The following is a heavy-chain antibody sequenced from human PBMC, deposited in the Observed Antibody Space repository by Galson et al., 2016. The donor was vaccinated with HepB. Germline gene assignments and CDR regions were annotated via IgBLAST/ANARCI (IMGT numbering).Heavy chain of an antibody. Sequence: SVKVSCKASGYTFTNYGVSWVRQAPGQGLEWMGWISAYNGNTNYAQKIQGRVTMTTDTSTTTAYMELRSLRSDDTAVYFCARSYCSSISCRLAFDPWGQGTLVIVSS. CDR3: ARSYCSSISCRLAFDP. CDR1: GYTFTNYG. J-gene: IGHJ5*02. V-gene: IGHV1-18*01. CDR2: ISAYNGNT. D-gene: IGHD2-2*01.